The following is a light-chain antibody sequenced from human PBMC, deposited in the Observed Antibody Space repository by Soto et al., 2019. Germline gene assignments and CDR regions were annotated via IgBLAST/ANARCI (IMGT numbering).Light chain of an antibody. CDR1: QSVSSSY. Sequence: EIVLTQSPGTLSLSPGERATLSCRASQSVSSSYLVWYQQKPGQAPRLLIYGASSRATGVPDRFSGSGSGTDFTLTISRLEPEDFAVYYCQQYDNLPLIFGQGTRLDIK. CDR3: QQYDNLPLI. V-gene: IGKV3-20*01. CDR2: GAS. J-gene: IGKJ5*01.